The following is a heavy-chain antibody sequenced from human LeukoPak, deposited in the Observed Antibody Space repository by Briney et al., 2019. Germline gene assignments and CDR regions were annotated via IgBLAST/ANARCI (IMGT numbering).Heavy chain of an antibody. V-gene: IGHV1-69*13. Sequence: EASVKVSCKASGGTFSSYAISWVRQAPGQGLEWMGGIIPIFGTANYAQKFQGRVTITADESTSTAYMELRSLRSDDTAVYYCARRIISDYWGQGSLVTVSS. CDR2: IIPIFGTA. J-gene: IGHJ4*02. CDR1: GGTFSSYA. CDR3: ARRIISDY. D-gene: IGHD3-10*01.